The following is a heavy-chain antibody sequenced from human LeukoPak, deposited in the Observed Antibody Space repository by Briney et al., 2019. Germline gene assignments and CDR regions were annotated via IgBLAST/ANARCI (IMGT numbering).Heavy chain of an antibody. V-gene: IGHV4-31*03. CDR3: ARVSFTYGPLDS. J-gene: IGHJ4*02. D-gene: IGHD4-17*01. CDR1: RGSISSGGHY. Sequence: TSETLSLTCNVSRGSISSGGHYWSWIRQRPGKGLGWMGYTYFTGSTYYNPSLQSRLIISADTSMTQFSPRLRSVTAADTAVYYCARVSFTYGPLDSWGPGILVTVSS. CDR2: TYFTGST.